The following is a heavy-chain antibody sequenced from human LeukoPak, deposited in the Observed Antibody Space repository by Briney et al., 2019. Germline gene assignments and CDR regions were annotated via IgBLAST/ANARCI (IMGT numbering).Heavy chain of an antibody. CDR2: ISSSSSYI. CDR1: GFTFSSYS. D-gene: IGHD6-13*01. Sequence: GFLRLSCAASGFTFSSYSMNWVRQAPGKGLEWVSSISSSSSYIYYADSVKGRFTISRDNAKNSLYLQMNSLRAEDTAVYYCARRIAAAAAPYYFDYWGQGTLVTVSS. CDR3: ARRIAAAAAPYYFDY. V-gene: IGHV3-21*01. J-gene: IGHJ4*02.